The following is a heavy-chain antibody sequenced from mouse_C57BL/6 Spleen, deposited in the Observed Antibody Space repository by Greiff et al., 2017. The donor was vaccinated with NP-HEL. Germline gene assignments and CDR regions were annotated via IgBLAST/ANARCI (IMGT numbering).Heavy chain of an antibody. CDR1: GYTFTSYW. D-gene: IGHD1-1*01. CDR3: ARFGIYYYGSHFDY. V-gene: IGHV1-53*01. CDR2: INPSNGGT. Sequence: QVQLKQPGTELVKPGASVKLSCKASGYTFTSYWMHWVKQRPGQGLEWIGNINPSNGGTNYNEKFKSKATLTVDKSSSTAYMQLSSLTSEDSAVYYCARFGIYYYGSHFDYWGQGTTLTVSS. J-gene: IGHJ2*01.